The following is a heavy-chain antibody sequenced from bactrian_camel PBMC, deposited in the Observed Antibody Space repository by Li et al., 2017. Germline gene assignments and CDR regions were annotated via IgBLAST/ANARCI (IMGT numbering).Heavy chain of an antibody. V-gene: IGHV3-2*01. J-gene: IGHJ6*01. CDR2: IYSDSSNT. D-gene: IGHD2*01. CDR1: GFLFSSYY. Sequence: HVQLVESGGGLVQPGGSLRLSCAASGFLFSSYYMSWVRQAPGKGLEWVSSIYSDSSNTYYADSVKGRFTISQADAKNAVYLQMTSLKPEDTAMYYCAAGVARGNGDPRFCDFTYWGLGTQVTVS. CDR3: AAGVARGNGDPRFCDFTY.